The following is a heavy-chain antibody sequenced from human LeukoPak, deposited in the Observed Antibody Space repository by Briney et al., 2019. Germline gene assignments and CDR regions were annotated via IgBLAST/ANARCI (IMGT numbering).Heavy chain of an antibody. CDR3: ARVGSSGSYNEDY. CDR1: GFTYSSYS. CDR2: ISSSSSYI. Sequence: GGSLRLSCAASGFTYSSYSMNWVRQAPGKGLEWVSSISSSSSYIYYADSVKGRFTISRDNAKNSLYLQMNTLRAEDTAVYYCARVGSSGSYNEDYWGQGTLVTVSS. D-gene: IGHD1-26*01. V-gene: IGHV3-21*01. J-gene: IGHJ4*02.